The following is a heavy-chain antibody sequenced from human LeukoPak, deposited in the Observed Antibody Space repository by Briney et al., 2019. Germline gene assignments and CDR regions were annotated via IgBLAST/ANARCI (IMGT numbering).Heavy chain of an antibody. V-gene: IGHV3-7*03. J-gene: IGHJ4*02. CDR2: INQDGSEK. CDR1: GFTFSTYW. D-gene: IGHD2-15*01. CDR3: ARRGSYSIHNC. Sequence: GGSLRLSCAASGFTFSTYWMTWVRQAPGKGLEWVANINQDGSEKHYVDSVKGRFSISRDNAENSLYLQMNSLRAEDTAVYYCARRGSYSIHNCWGQGTLVTVSS.